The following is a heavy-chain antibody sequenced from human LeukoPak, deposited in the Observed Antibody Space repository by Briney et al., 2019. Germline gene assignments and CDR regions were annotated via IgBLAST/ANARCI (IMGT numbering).Heavy chain of an antibody. J-gene: IGHJ4*02. V-gene: IGHV3-53*01. CDR3: ARGPAGYN. CDR2: IYSGGST. D-gene: IGHD1-1*01. Sequence: GGSLSLSCAASGLTVSSNHMSWVRQAPGKGLEWVSDIYSGGSTDYADSVKGRFTISRDNSKNTLYLQMNSLRAEDTAVYYCARGPAGYNWGQGTLVTVSS. CDR1: GLTVSSNH.